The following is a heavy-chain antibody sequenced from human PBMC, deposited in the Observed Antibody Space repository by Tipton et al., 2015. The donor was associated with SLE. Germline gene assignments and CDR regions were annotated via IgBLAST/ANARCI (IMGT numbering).Heavy chain of an antibody. V-gene: IGHV3-64*04. Sequence: SLRLSCSASGFTFSSYAMHWVRQAPGKGLEYVSAISSSGGSTYYADSVKGRFTISRDNSKNTLYLQMNSLRAEDTAVYYCASGLHSTTPVGGFDIWGQGTMVTVSS. CDR1: GFTFSSYA. CDR3: ASGLHSTTPVGGFDI. J-gene: IGHJ3*02. D-gene: IGHD1-26*01. CDR2: ISSSGGST.